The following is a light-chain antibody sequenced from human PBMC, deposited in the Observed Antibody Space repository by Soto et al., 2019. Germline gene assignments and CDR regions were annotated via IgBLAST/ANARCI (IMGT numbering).Light chain of an antibody. CDR3: QQLLSYPIT. Sequence: IQFTQSPSVLSASVGDRVTITCRASQGISSYLAWYHQKPGKAPKLLIYAASTLQSGVPLRFSGSGSGTSFTLTISSLQPEDFATYYCQQLLSYPITFGQGTRLEIK. J-gene: IGKJ5*01. V-gene: IGKV1-9*01. CDR2: AAS. CDR1: QGISSY.